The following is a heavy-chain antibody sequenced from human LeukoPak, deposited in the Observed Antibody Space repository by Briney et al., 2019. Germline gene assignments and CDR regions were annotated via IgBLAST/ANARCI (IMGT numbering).Heavy chain of an antibody. D-gene: IGHD3-10*01. CDR3: ARVGRWFGELGGFDY. J-gene: IGHJ4*02. CDR2: IYTSGST. CDR1: GVSISSSSYY. V-gene: IGHV4-61*02. Sequence: PSETLSLTCTVSGVSISSSSYYWSWIRQPAGKGLEWIGRIYTSGSTNYNPSLKSRVTISVDTSKNQFSLKLSSVTAADTAVYYCARVGRWFGELGGFDYWGQGTLVTVSS.